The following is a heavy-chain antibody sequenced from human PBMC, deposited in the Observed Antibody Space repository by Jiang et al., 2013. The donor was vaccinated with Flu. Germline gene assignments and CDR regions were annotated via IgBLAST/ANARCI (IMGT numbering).Heavy chain of an antibody. V-gene: IGHV4-31*03. J-gene: IGHJ2*01. Sequence: PGLVKPSQTLSLTCTVSGGSISSGGYYWSWIRQHPGKGLEWIGYIYYSGSTYYNPSLKSRVTISVDTSKNQFSLKLSSVTAADTAVYYCARRGADYDFWSGPGGYWYFDLWGRGTLVTVSS. D-gene: IGHD3-3*01. CDR3: ARRGADYDFWSGPGGYWYFDL. CDR2: IYYSGST. CDR1: GGSISSGGYY.